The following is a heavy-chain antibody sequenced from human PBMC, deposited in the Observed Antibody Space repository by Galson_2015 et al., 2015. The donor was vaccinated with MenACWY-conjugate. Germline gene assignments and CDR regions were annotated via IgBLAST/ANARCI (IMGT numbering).Heavy chain of an antibody. V-gene: IGHV3-7*01. J-gene: IGHJ4*02. CDR2: INVDGSEE. CDR3: ARGTLALAGTDY. Sequence: SLRLSCAASGFTFNNYWMTWVRQAPGKGLEWVANINVDGSEENYMDSVRGRFTISRDNAKNSLFLQVNTLRAEDTAVYYCARGTLALAGTDYWGQGTLGTVSS. CDR1: GFTFNNYW. D-gene: IGHD6-19*01.